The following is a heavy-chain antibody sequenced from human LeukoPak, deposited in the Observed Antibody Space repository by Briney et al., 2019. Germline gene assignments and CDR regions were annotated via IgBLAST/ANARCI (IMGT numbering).Heavy chain of an antibody. V-gene: IGHV1-8*01. D-gene: IGHD2-15*01. Sequence: ASVKVSCKASGYTFTSYDINWVRQATGQGLEWMGGMNPNSGNTGYAQKFQGRVTMTRNTSISTAYMELSSLRSEDTAVYYCVRDYFCSGGTCDDCFDPWGQGTLVTVSS. CDR2: MNPNSGNT. CDR3: VRDYFCSGGTCDDCFDP. CDR1: GYTFTSYD. J-gene: IGHJ5*02.